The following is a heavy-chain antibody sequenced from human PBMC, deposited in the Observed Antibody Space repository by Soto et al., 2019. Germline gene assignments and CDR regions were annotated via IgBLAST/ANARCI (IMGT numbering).Heavy chain of an antibody. J-gene: IGHJ6*02. CDR3: AKDSWSGSNGMDV. Sequence: QVQLVESGGGVVQPGRSLRLSCAASGFTFSSYGMHWVRQAPGKGLAWVAVISYEGSTNYYAASVKGRFTISRDNSKNTLDLQRSSLRAEDAAVYYCAKDSWSGSNGMDVWGQVTTVTVS. CDR1: GFTFSSYG. V-gene: IGHV3-30*18. CDR2: ISYEGSTN. D-gene: IGHD1-26*01.